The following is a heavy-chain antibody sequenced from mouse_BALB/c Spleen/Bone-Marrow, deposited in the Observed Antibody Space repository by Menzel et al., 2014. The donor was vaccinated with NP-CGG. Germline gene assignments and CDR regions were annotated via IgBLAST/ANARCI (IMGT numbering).Heavy chain of an antibody. J-gene: IGHJ3*01. Sequence: QESGTELVKPGASVKLSCKASGYTFTSYYMFWVKQRPGQGLEWIGEINPSNGGTVFNEKFKSKVTLTVDKSSSTAYIQLSGLTSEDSAVYYCIRSAGTGFAYWGQGTLVTVS. V-gene: IGHV1-53*01. CDR2: INPSNGGT. CDR3: IRSAGTGFAY. CDR1: GYTFTSYY. D-gene: IGHD3-3*01.